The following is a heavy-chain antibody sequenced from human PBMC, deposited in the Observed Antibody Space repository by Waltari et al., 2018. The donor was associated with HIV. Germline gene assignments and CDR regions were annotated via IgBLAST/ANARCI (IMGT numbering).Heavy chain of an antibody. Sequence: QVQSVQPGAAGRKPGDSVKVPSKPSGYTFAGYHMHWVRQAPGQGLEWTGWINPYSGATQYAQKFQGRVTMTRDTSITTVYMELRRLRSDDTAAYYCARDPLYGLAVADSDHWGQGTLVTVSS. V-gene: IGHV1-2*02. J-gene: IGHJ4*02. CDR2: INPYSGAT. CDR1: GYTFAGYH. D-gene: IGHD6-19*01. CDR3: ARDPLYGLAVADSDH.